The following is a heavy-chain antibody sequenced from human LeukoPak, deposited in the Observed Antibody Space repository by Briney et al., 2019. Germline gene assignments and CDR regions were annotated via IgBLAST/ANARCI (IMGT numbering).Heavy chain of an antibody. Sequence: ASVKVSCKASGYTFTSYGISWVRQAPGQGLEWMGWISAYNGNTNYAQKLQGRVTMTTDTSTGTAYMELRSLRSDDTAVYYCARDSPASGIAPTFDPWGQGTLVTVSS. V-gene: IGHV1-18*01. J-gene: IGHJ5*02. D-gene: IGHD6-13*01. CDR3: ARDSPASGIAPTFDP. CDR1: GYTFTSYG. CDR2: ISAYNGNT.